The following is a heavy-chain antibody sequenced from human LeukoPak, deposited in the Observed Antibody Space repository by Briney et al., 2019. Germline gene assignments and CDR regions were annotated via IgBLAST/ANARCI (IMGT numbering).Heavy chain of an antibody. CDR1: GFTFSNYW. D-gene: IGHD1-26*01. V-gene: IGHV3-7*01. J-gene: IGHJ4*02. Sequence: PGGSLRLSCAASGFTFSNYWMSWVRQAPGKGLEGVANITQDGREKYYVDSVKGRFTISRDNAKNTLFLQMNSLRAEDTAVYYCARGDVGCLRAQGTLVTVSS. CDR3: ARGDVGCL. CDR2: ITQDGREK.